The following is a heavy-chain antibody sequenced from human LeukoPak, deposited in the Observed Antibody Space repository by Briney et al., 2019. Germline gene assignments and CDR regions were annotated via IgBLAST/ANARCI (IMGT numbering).Heavy chain of an antibody. Sequence: GGSLRLSCAASGFTVSSNYMSWVRQAPGKGLEWVSVIYSGGSTYYADSVKGRFTISRDNSKNTLYLQMNGLRAEDTAVYYCARDPASYDFWSGYHPYGMDVWGQGTTVTVSS. CDR2: IYSGGST. CDR3: ARDPASYDFWSGYHPYGMDV. CDR1: GFTVSSNY. J-gene: IGHJ6*02. V-gene: IGHV3-66*01. D-gene: IGHD3-3*01.